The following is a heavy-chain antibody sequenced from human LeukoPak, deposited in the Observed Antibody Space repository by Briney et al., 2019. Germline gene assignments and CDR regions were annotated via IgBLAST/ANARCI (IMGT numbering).Heavy chain of an antibody. J-gene: IGHJ4*02. V-gene: IGHV3-64*01. D-gene: IGHD1-26*01. CDR3: ARDSDRGYFDY. CDR2: ISSNGGST. CDR1: GFTFSSYA. Sequence: GGSLRLSCAASGFTFSSYAMHWVRQAPGKGLEYVSAISSNGGSTYYANSVKGRFTISRDNSKNTLCLQMGSLRAEDMAVYYCARDSDRGYFDYWGQGTLVTVSS.